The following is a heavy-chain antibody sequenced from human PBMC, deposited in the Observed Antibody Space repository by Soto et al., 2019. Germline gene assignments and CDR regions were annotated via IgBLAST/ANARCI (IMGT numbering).Heavy chain of an antibody. CDR3: ARDSASSAGGLDY. D-gene: IGHD6-13*01. V-gene: IGHV4-61*08. CDR1: GGSISSGAYS. J-gene: IGHJ4*02. CDR2: IYYSGST. Sequence: SETLSLTCAVSGGSISSGAYSWSWIRQPPGKGLEWIGYIYYSGSTNYNPSLKSRVTISVDTSKNQFSLKLSSVTAADTAVYYCARDSASSAGGLDYWGQGILVTVSS.